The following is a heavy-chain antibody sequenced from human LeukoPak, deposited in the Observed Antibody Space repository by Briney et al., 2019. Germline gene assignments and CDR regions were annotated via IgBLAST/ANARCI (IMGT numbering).Heavy chain of an antibody. V-gene: IGHV3-30*04. CDR1: GFTFSSYA. J-gene: IGHJ4*02. CDR2: ISYDGSNK. CDR3: AKGANPFGYYDSSGYSSY. D-gene: IGHD3-22*01. Sequence: PGGSLRLSCAASGFTFSSYAMHWVRQAPGKGLEWVAVISYDGSNKYYADSVKGRFTISRDNSKNTLYLQMNSLRAEDTAVYYCAKGANPFGYYDSSGYSSYWGQGTLVTVSS.